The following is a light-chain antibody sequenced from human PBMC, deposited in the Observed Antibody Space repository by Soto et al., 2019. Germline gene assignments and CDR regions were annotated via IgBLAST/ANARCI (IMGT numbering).Light chain of an antibody. CDR2: DAS. CDR3: QQANGFPPII. J-gene: IGKJ5*01. CDR1: QSISSW. V-gene: IGKV1-5*01. Sequence: DIPMTQSPSTLSASVGDSVTITCRASQSISSWLAWYQQKPGKAPKLMIYDASSLESGAPSRFSGSGSGTEFTLTISSLQPEDFATYYCQQANGFPPIILGQGTRLEIK.